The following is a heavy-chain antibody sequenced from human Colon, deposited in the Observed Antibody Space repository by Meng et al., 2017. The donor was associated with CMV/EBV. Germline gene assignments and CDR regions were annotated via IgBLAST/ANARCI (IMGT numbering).Heavy chain of an antibody. CDR2: INPKGGDT. Sequence: GYTFTRYICNWVRQAPGQGLEWMGRINPKGGDTRYAHNFQGRATLTRDTSITTAYMELTGLTSNDTAIYCCAKDWSGGSCFDYWGQGTLVTVSS. CDR1: GYTFTRYI. J-gene: IGHJ4*02. CDR3: AKDWSGGSCFDY. V-gene: IGHV1-2*06. D-gene: IGHD2-15*01.